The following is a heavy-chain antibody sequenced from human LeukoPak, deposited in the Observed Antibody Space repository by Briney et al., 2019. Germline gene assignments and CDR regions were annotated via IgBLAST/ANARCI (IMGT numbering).Heavy chain of an antibody. D-gene: IGHD6-6*01. CDR2: IYGSGST. J-gene: IGHJ3*02. CDR1: GGSINSFY. Sequence: PSETLSLTCNVSGGSINSFYWSWIRQPPGKGLEWIGYIYGSGSTNYNPSLKSRVTISVDTSKNQFSLRLNSVTAADTAVHYCARLFSSSSGRAFDIWGQGTIVTVSS. V-gene: IGHV4-59*01. CDR3: ARLFSSSSGRAFDI.